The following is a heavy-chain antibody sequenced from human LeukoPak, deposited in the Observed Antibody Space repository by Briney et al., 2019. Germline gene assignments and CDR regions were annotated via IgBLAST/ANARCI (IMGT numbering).Heavy chain of an antibody. Sequence: GGSLRLSCAASGFTFSSYAMHWVRQAPGKGLEWVAVISYDGSNKYYADSVKGRFTISRDNSKNTLYLQMNSLRAEDTAVYYCAKETVTRGYWGQGTLVTVSS. J-gene: IGHJ4*02. CDR2: ISYDGSNK. D-gene: IGHD4-17*01. V-gene: IGHV3-30*04. CDR1: GFTFSSYA. CDR3: AKETVTRGY.